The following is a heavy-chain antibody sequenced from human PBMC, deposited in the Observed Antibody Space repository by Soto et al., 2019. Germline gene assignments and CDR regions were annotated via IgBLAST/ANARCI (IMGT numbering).Heavy chain of an antibody. CDR3: ERQYCGSTSCSSYYYYYMDV. Sequence: ASVKVSCKASGYTFTSYGINWVRQAPGQGLERMRWINTYNGKTNYAQNHQGRVTITTDTSTSTDYIELRSMRSDDTAVYYCERQYCGSTSCSSYYYYYMDVWGKGTTVTVSS. CDR2: INTYNGKT. CDR1: GYTFTSYG. D-gene: IGHD2-2*01. V-gene: IGHV1-18*01. J-gene: IGHJ6*03.